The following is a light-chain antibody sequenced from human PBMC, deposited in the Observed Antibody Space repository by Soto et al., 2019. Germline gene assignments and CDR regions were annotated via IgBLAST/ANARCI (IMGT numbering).Light chain of an antibody. V-gene: IGLV2-8*01. CDR3: VSYAGGTYV. CDR2: DVN. J-gene: IGLJ1*01. CDR1: SSDVGGYIF. Sequence: QSVLTQPPSASGSPGQSVTISCTGTSSDVGGYIFVSWYQQHPGKAPKLMICDVNKRPSGVPDRFSGSKSDNTASLTVSGLQAKDEADYYCVSYAGGTYVFGTGTKVTVL.